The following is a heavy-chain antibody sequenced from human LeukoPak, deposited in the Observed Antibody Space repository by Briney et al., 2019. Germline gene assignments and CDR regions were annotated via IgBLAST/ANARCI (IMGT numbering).Heavy chain of an antibody. Sequence: GRSLRLSCAASGFKFDDYGMHWVRQAPGKGLEWVAVTSYDGNKKYYADSVKGRFTISRDSSKNTLYLQMSSLRAEDTAVYYCARSSYDYGGIEGPFDYWGQGTLVTVSS. CDR1: GFKFDDYG. D-gene: IGHD4-23*01. CDR3: ARSSYDYGGIEGPFDY. V-gene: IGHV3-30*05. J-gene: IGHJ4*02. CDR2: TSYDGNKK.